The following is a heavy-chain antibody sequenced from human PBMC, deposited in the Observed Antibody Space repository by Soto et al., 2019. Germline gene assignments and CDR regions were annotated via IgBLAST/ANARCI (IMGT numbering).Heavy chain of an antibody. CDR3: ARGGLEPFDY. Sequence: GGSLRLSCATSGFTFSSDWMHWVRQAPGKGLVRVSRINRDGSYKNYADFVEGRFTISRDDAKSELYLQMDRLRAEDTAVYYCARGGLEPFDYLGQGALVTVSS. V-gene: IGHV3-74*01. D-gene: IGHD1-1*01. CDR1: GFTFSSDW. J-gene: IGHJ4*02. CDR2: INRDGSYK.